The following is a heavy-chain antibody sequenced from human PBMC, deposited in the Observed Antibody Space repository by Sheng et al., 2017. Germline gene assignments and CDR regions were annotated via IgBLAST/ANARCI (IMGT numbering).Heavy chain of an antibody. V-gene: IGHV3-23*01. J-gene: IGHJ4*02. Sequence: EVQLLESGGGLVQPGGSLRLSCAASGFTFSSYAMSWVRQAPGKGLEWVSAISGSGGSTYYADSVKGRFTISRDNSKNTLYLQMNSLRAEDTAVYYCAKSGGQQQLEDDYFDYWGQGTLVTVSS. D-gene: IGHD6-13*01. CDR1: GFTFSSYA. CDR3: AKSGGQQQLEDDYFDY. CDR2: ISGSGGST.